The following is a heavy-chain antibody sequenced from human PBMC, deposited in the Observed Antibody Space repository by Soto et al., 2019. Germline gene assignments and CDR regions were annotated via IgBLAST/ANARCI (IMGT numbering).Heavy chain of an antibody. V-gene: IGHV4-39*07. J-gene: IGHJ6*02. CDR2: IYYSGST. CDR3: ARDQIDYGMDV. CDR1: GGSISSSSYY. Sequence: PSETLSLTCTVSGGSISSSSYYWGWIRQPPGKGLEWIGSIYYSGSTYYNPSLKSRVTISVDTSKNQFSLKLSSVTAADTAVYYCARDQIDYGMDVWGQGTTVTVSS.